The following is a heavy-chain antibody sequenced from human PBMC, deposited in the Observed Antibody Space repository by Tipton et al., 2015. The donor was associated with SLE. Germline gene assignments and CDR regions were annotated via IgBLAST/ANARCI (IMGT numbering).Heavy chain of an antibody. Sequence: SLRLSCTASGFTFGAYPMTWVRQAPGKGLEWVAFIRSKAYGVTTEYAASVRGRFIISRDDSKSIAYLQMSGVKTEDTAVYYCARDRAGYDFGVFDIWGQGTKVSVSS. V-gene: IGHV3-49*04. J-gene: IGHJ3*02. CDR2: IRSKAYGVTT. D-gene: IGHD5-12*01. CDR1: GFTFGAYP. CDR3: ARDRAGYDFGVFDI.